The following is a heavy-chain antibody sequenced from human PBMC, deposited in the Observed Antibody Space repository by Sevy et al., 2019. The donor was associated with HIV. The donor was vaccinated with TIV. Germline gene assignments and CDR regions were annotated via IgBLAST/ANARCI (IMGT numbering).Heavy chain of an antibody. J-gene: IGHJ4*02. Sequence: GGSLRLSCAASGFTFSSYAMNWVRQAPGKGLEWVSAISGSGGSTYYADSVKGRFTISRDNSKNTLYLQMNSLRAEDTAVYYCAKGDLYCSSTSCPNFDYWGQRTLVTVSS. CDR1: GFTFSSYA. V-gene: IGHV3-23*01. CDR2: ISGSGGST. CDR3: AKGDLYCSSTSCPNFDY. D-gene: IGHD2-2*01.